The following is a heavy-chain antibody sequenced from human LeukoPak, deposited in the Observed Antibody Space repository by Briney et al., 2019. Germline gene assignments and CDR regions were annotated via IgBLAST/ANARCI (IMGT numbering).Heavy chain of an antibody. Sequence: SETLSLTCAVYGGSFSGYYWSWIRQPPGKGLEWIGEINHSGSTNYNPSLKSRVTISVDTSKNQFSLKLSSVTAADTAVYYCARGTDFWTRWFDPWGQGTLITVSS. V-gene: IGHV4-34*01. J-gene: IGHJ5*02. CDR2: INHSGST. D-gene: IGHD3/OR15-3a*01. CDR1: GGSFSGYY. CDR3: ARGTDFWTRWFDP.